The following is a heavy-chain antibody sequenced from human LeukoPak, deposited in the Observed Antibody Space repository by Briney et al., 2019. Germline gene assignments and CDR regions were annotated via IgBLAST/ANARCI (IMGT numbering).Heavy chain of an antibody. Sequence: GGSLRLSCAASGFTVSSNYMSWVRQAPGKGLEWVSVIYSGGNTNYADSVKGRFTISRDNSKNTLYFQMNSLRVEDTAVYYRARGREWWDFDYWGQGTLVTVSS. CDR3: ARGREWWDFDY. CDR2: IYSGGNT. J-gene: IGHJ4*02. V-gene: IGHV3-53*01. D-gene: IGHD2-8*01. CDR1: GFTVSSNY.